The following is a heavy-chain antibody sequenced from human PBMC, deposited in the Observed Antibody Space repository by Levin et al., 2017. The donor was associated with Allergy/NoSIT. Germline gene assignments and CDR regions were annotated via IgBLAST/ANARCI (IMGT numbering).Heavy chain of an antibody. CDR3: AKGRSGGRGAFDR. CDR1: GFTFSSYS. Sequence: PGGSLRLSCAASGFTFSSYSMNWVRQAPGKGLEWVAYISSSSSTIYYADSVKGRLTISRDNARNSLDLQMNSLRTEDTAVYYCAKGRSGGRGAFDRWGQGTMVTVSS. D-gene: IGHD1-1*01. V-gene: IGHV3-48*01. CDR2: ISSSSSTI. J-gene: IGHJ3*02.